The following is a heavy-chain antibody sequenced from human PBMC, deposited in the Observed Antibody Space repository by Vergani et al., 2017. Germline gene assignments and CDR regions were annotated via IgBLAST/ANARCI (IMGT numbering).Heavy chain of an antibody. D-gene: IGHD3-10*01. CDR3: ARGTIWFGESPYYFDY. V-gene: IGHV1-2*02. CDR2: INPNSGGT. J-gene: IGHJ4*02. Sequence: QVQLVQSGAEVKKPGASVKVSCKASGYTFTGYYMHWVRQAPGQGLEWMGWINPNSGGTNYAQKFQGRVTMTRDTSISTAYMELRRLRSDDTAVYYCARGTIWFGESPYYFDYWGQGTLVTVSS. CDR1: GYTFTGYY.